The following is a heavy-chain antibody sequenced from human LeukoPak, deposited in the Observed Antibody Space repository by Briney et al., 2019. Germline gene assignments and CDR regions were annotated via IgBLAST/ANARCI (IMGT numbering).Heavy chain of an antibody. CDR2: IDPYSGGT. CDR3: ARGNYYGSGPLFDA. D-gene: IGHD3-10*01. J-gene: IGHJ5*02. CDR1: GYTFNDYY. Sequence: ASVKVSCKASGYTFNDYYMHWVRRAPGQGLEWMGWIDPYSGGTNYAQKFQGRVTMTRDTSISTAYMELSRLSSDDTADYYCARGNYYGSGPLFDAWGQGTLVTVSS. V-gene: IGHV1-2*02.